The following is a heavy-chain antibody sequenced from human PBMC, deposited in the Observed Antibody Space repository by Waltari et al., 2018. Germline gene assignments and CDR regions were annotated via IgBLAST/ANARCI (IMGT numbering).Heavy chain of an antibody. V-gene: IGHV3-23*01. CDR2: ISGRGTRT. Sequence: EVQLLESGGGLVQPGGSLRLSCAASGFTFSSYAMSWVRQASGKGLEWVSVISGRGTRTYYADSGKGRFTISRDNSKNTLYLQMNSLRAEDTAVYYCAKDQGEYDYWGQGTLVTVSS. CDR3: AKDQGEYDY. D-gene: IGHD3-16*01. J-gene: IGHJ4*02. CDR1: GFTFSSYA.